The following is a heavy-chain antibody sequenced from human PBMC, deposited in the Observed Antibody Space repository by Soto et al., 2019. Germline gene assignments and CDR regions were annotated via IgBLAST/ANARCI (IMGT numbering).Heavy chain of an antibody. Sequence: GASVKVSCKASGYTFTSYAMHWVRQAPGQRLEWMGWINAGNGNTKYSQKFQGRVTITRDTSASTAYMELSSLRSEDTAVYYCARVITGYSSGWSPLENWGQGTLVTVSS. CDR2: INAGNGNT. CDR1: GYTFTSYA. V-gene: IGHV1-3*01. J-gene: IGHJ4*02. D-gene: IGHD6-19*01. CDR3: ARVITGYSSGWSPLEN.